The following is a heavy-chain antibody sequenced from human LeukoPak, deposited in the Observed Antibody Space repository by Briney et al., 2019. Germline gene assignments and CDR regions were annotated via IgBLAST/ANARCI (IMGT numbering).Heavy chain of an antibody. CDR3: ARFKGSGDDACDI. D-gene: IGHD4-17*01. CDR2: IYPDDPDT. J-gene: IGHJ3*02. CDR1: GYSFSTYW. Sequence: GESLKISCKGSGYSFSTYWIAWVRQMLGKGLELMGIIYPDDPDTRYSPSFEGQVTISADRSISTAYLQWSSLKASDTAMYYCARFKGSGDDACDIWGQGTMVTVSS. V-gene: IGHV5-51*01.